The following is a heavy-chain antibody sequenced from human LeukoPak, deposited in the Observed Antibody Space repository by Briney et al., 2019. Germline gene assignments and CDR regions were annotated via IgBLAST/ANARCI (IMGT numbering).Heavy chain of an antibody. V-gene: IGHV4-39*01. CDR2: IYYSGST. CDR1: GGSISSSSYY. D-gene: IGHD3-10*01. CDR3: EVRGVIQRGFDP. J-gene: IGHJ5*02. Sequence: SETLSLTCTVSGGSISSSSYYWGWIRQPPGKGLEWIGSIYYSGSTYYNPSLKSRVTISVDTSKNQFSLKLGSVTAADTAVYYCEVRGVIQRGFDPWGQGTLVTVSS.